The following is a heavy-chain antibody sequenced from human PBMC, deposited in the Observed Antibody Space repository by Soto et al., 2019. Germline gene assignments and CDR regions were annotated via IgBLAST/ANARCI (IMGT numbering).Heavy chain of an antibody. D-gene: IGHD5-12*01. Sequence: PGGSLRLSCAASGFTVSSNYMSWVRQAPGKGLEWVSVIYSGGSTYYADSVKGRFTISRDNSKNTLYLQMNSLRAEDTAVYYCARPVEYSGYDFESDAIDIWGQGTMVTVSS. V-gene: IGHV3-66*04. CDR1: GFTVSSNY. J-gene: IGHJ3*02. CDR3: ARPVEYSGYDFESDAIDI. CDR2: IYSGGST.